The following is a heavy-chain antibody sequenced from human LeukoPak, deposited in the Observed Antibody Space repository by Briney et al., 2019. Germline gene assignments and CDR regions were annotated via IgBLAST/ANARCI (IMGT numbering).Heavy chain of an antibody. D-gene: IGHD3-16*02. Sequence: ASVKVFCKASGYTFTSYDINWVRQATGQGLEWMGWMNPNSGNTGYAQKFQGRVTMTRNTSISTAYMELSSLRSEDTAVYYCARAGRLRLGELSSLGYWGQGTLVTVSS. CDR3: ARAGRLRLGELSSLGY. CDR2: MNPNSGNT. J-gene: IGHJ4*02. CDR1: GYTFTSYD. V-gene: IGHV1-8*01.